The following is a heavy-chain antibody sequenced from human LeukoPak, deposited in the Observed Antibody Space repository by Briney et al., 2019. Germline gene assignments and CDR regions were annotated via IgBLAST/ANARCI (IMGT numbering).Heavy chain of an antibody. D-gene: IGHD2-15*01. CDR1: GFTFSTYG. V-gene: IGHV3-30*18. CDR2: ISYDGSNK. CDR3: AKDEGSRGLNH. J-gene: IGHJ4*02. Sequence: PGGSLRLSCAASGFTFSTYGMHWVRQAPGKGLEWVAVISYDGSNKYYADSVKGRFTISRDNSKNTLDLQMNSLRAEDTAVYYCAKDEGSRGLNHWGRGTLVTVSA.